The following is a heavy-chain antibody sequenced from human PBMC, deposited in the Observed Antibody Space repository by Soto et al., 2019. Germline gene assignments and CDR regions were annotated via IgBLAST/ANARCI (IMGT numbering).Heavy chain of an antibody. CDR2: IYYSGST. CDR1: GGSISSYY. CDR3: ASSAAAGTFYFDY. D-gene: IGHD6-13*01. Sequence: PSETLSLTCTVSGGSISSYYWSWIRQPPGKGLEWIGYIYYSGSTNYNPSLKSRVTISVDTSKNQFSLKLSSVTAADTAVYYCASSAAAGTFYFDYRGQGTLVTVSS. J-gene: IGHJ4*02. V-gene: IGHV4-59*01.